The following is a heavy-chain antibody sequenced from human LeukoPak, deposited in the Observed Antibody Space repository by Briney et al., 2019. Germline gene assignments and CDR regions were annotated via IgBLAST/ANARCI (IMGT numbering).Heavy chain of an antibody. V-gene: IGHV1-69*13. CDR2: IIPIFGTA. Sequence: SVKVSCKASGGTFSSYAISWVRQAPGQGLEWMGGIIPIFGTANYAQKFQGRVTITADESTSTAYMELSSLRSEDTAVYYCARDRRRLQQPVLTGTYYFDYWGQGTLVTVSS. D-gene: IGHD6-13*01. J-gene: IGHJ4*02. CDR3: ARDRRRLQQPVLTGTYYFDY. CDR1: GGTFSSYA.